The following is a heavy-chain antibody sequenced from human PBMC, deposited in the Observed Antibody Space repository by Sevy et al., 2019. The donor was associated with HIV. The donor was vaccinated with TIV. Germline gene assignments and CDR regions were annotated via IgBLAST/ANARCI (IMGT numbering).Heavy chain of an antibody. J-gene: IGHJ4*02. V-gene: IGHV3-15*01. CDR2: IKSKTDGGTT. CDR3: TTDHVVVISIANDY. D-gene: IGHD2-21*01. Sequence: GGSLRLSCAASGFTFSNAWMSWVRQAPGKGLEWVGRIKSKTDGGTTDYAAPVKGRFTISRDDSKNTLYLQMNSLKTEDTAVYYCTTDHVVVISIANDYWGQGTLVTVSS. CDR1: GFTFSNAW.